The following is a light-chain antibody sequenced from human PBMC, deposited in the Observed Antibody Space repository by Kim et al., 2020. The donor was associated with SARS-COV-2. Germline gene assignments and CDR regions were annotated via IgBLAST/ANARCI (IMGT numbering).Light chain of an antibody. Sequence: SYELTQPLSVAVALGQTATITCGGNNIARRTVHWYQQKPGRAPVLVIYRDRSRPSGIPERFSGSNSGNTATLTISRAQAGDEADYYCQVWDSGVVFGGGTKLTVL. J-gene: IGLJ3*02. CDR3: QVWDSGVV. V-gene: IGLV3-9*01. CDR1: NIARRT. CDR2: RDR.